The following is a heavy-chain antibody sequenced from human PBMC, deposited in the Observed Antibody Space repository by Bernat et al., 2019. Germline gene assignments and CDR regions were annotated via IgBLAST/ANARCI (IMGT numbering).Heavy chain of an antibody. CDR1: GFTFSSYA. J-gene: IGHJ4*02. Sequence: QVQLVESGGGVVQPGRSLRLSCAASGFTFSSYAMHWVRQAPGKGLEWVAVISYDGSNKYYADAVKGRFTISRDNSKNTLYLQMNSLRAEDTAVYYCARENRREEGYLDYWGQGTLVTVSS. CDR3: ARENRREEGYLDY. CDR2: ISYDGSNK. D-gene: IGHD1-14*01. V-gene: IGHV3-30-3*01.